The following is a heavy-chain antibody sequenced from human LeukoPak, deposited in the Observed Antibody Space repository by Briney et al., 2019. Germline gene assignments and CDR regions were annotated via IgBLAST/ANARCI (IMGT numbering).Heavy chain of an antibody. D-gene: IGHD2-2*01. CDR3: ARETYCTSTRCPIGDHFDY. CDR1: GFIFDDYG. CDR2: IKWNGDST. J-gene: IGHJ4*02. V-gene: IGHV3-20*04. Sequence: GGSLRLSCAASGFIFDDYGMSWVRQAPGKGLEWVSGIKWNGDSTGYADSVKGRFTISRDNAKNSLYLQMNSLRAEDTAVYYCARETYCTSTRCPIGDHFDYWGQGTLVTVSS.